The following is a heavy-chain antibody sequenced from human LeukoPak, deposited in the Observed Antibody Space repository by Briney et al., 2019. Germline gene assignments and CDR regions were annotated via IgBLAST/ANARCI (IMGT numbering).Heavy chain of an antibody. CDR1: GFSFTNYA. V-gene: IGHV3-23*01. Sequence: PGGSLSLSCAAPGFSFTNYAITWVPQPQARGPEGVSNLRGGGEKTSSVYGEGRCTTSRGDSRNTVYLQLNNLRVDDTAIYYCSRTSWVSNADAFWWGQGTQVTVSS. CDR2: LRGGGEKT. J-gene: IGHJ4*02. CDR3: SRTSWVSNADAFW. D-gene: IGHD2/OR15-2a*01.